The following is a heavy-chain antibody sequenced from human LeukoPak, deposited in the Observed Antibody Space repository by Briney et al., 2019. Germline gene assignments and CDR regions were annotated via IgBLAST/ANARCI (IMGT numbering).Heavy chain of an antibody. D-gene: IGHD3-22*01. J-gene: IGHJ4*02. CDR2: ISGNGGST. Sequence: QPGGSLRLSCAASGFTFSTYAMGWVRQAPGKGLEWVSGISGNGGSTFYADSVKGRFTISRDNSKNTLYLQMNSLRAEDTAVYYCGKDVRDHYDTSGYYPYDYWGQGTLVTVSS. CDR3: GKDVRDHYDTSGYYPYDY. V-gene: IGHV3-23*01. CDR1: GFTFSTYA.